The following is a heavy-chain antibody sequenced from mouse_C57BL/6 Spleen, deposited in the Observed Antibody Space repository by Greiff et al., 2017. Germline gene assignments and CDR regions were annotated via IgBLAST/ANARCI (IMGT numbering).Heavy chain of an antibody. D-gene: IGHD3-2*02. CDR2: ISYDGSN. CDR1: GYSITSGYY. V-gene: IGHV3-6*01. Sequence: EVKLQQPGPGLVKPSQSLSLTCSVTGYSITSGYYWNWIRQFPGNKLEWMGYISYDGSNNYNPSLKNRISITRDTSKNQFFLKLNSVTTEDTATYYCAREGQLMPYAMGDWGQGTSVTVAS. J-gene: IGHJ4*01. CDR3: AREGQLMPYAMGD.